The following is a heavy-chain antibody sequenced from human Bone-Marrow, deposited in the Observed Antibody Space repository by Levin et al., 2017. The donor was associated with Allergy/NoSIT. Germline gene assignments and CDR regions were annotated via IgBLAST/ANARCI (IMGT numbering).Heavy chain of an antibody. CDR3: AKIVHSSGWYTWDDMDV. CDR2: ISDDGSKE. V-gene: IGHV3-30*18. J-gene: IGHJ6*02. D-gene: IGHD6-19*01. Sequence: PGGSLRLSCAASGFTFSGYGMHWVRQAPGKGLEWVAVISDDGSKEFYADSVKGRLTISRDNSKNTLYLQMNGLRAEDTAVYYCAKIVHSSGWYTWDDMDVWGQGTTVTVSS. CDR1: GFTFSGYG.